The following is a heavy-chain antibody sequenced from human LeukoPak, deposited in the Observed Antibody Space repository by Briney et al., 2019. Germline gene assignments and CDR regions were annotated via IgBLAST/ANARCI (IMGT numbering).Heavy chain of an antibody. D-gene: IGHD6-19*01. J-gene: IGHJ1*01. CDR1: GYTFTSYY. Sequence: ASVTVSFTASGYTFTSYYMHWVRQAPGQGLEWMGIINPSGGSTSYAQKFQGRVTMTRDTSTSTVYMELSSLRSEDTAVYYCARALGYSSGWYWNFQHWGQGTLVTVSS. CDR2: INPSGGST. CDR3: ARALGYSSGWYWNFQH. V-gene: IGHV1-46*01.